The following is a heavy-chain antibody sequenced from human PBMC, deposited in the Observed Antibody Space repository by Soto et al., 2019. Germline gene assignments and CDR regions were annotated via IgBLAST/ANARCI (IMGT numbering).Heavy chain of an antibody. V-gene: IGHV3-30*18. CDR3: AKVIHIAAHTEYYYYGMDV. Sequence: QVQLVESGGGVVQPGRSLRLSCAASGVIFSSYGMHWVRQAPGKGLEWVAVISYDGSNKYYADSVKGRFTISRDNSKNTLYLQMNSLRAEDTAVYYCAKVIHIAAHTEYYYYGMDVWGQGTTVTVSS. CDR2: ISYDGSNK. CDR1: GVIFSSYG. J-gene: IGHJ6*02. D-gene: IGHD6-6*01.